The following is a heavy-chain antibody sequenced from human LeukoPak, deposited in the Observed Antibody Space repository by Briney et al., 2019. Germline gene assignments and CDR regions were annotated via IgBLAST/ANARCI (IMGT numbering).Heavy chain of an antibody. Sequence: PGGSLRLSCAASGFTFSNAWMSWVRQAPGKGLEWVGRIKSKTDGGTTDYAAPVKGRFTISRDDSKNTLYLQMNSLKTEDTAVYYCTYPLLWFGELQNDYWGQGTLVTVSS. D-gene: IGHD3-10*01. CDR2: IKSKTDGGTT. V-gene: IGHV3-15*01. J-gene: IGHJ4*02. CDR3: TYPLLWFGELQNDY. CDR1: GFTFSNAW.